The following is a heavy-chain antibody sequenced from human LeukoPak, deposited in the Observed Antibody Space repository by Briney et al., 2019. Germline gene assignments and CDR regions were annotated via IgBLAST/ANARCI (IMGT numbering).Heavy chain of an antibody. CDR1: GYTFTSYY. D-gene: IGHD3-16*01. Sequence: ASVKVSCMASGYTFTSYYMQWVRQAPGQGLEWMGRSNPNSGGTNYAQKFQGRVTMTRDTSISTAYMDLSRLRSDDTAVYYCARDGGYNWFDPCGQGTLVTVSS. V-gene: IGHV1-2*06. CDR3: ARDGGYNWFDP. J-gene: IGHJ5*02. CDR2: SNPNSGGT.